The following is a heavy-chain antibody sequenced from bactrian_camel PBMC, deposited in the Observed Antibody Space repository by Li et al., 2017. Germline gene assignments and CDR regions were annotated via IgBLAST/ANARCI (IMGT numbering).Heavy chain of an antibody. J-gene: IGHJ4*01. CDR3: AARPLYCSGGYSLATRERYNY. Sequence: VQLVESGGGSVQAGGSLRLSCAVSRLTYSTYGMAWFRQAPGKGREGVASLSSGGETYYADSVKGRFTISQDNAKNTLYLQMNSLNPEDTAMYYCAARPLYCSGGYSLATRERYNYWGQGTQVTVS. V-gene: IGHV3S59*01. D-gene: IGHD2*01. CDR1: RLTYSTYG. CDR2: LSSGGET.